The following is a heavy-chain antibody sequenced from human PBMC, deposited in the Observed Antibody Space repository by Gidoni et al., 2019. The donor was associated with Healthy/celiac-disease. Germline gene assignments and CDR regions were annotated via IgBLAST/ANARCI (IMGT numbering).Heavy chain of an antibody. CDR1: DGSISSGSYC. CDR3: ARDSLGRIDY. J-gene: IGHJ4*02. Sequence: QVQLQESGPGLVNPSQTLSLTCTVSDGSISSGSYCWSWIRQPAGKGLEWIGRIFTSGSTNYNNSLKSRVTISVDTSKNQFSLKLSSVTAADTAVYYCARDSLGRIDYWGQGTLVTVSS. D-gene: IGHD7-27*01. CDR2: IFTSGST. V-gene: IGHV4-61*02.